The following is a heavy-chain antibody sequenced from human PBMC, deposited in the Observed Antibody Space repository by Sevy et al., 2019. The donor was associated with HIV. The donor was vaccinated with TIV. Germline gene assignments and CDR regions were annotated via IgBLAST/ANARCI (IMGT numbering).Heavy chain of an antibody. J-gene: IGHJ5*02. CDR1: GGTFSSYA. Sequence: ASVKVSCKASGGTFSSYAISWVRQAPGQGLEWMGGIIPIFGTANYAQKFQGRVTITADKSTSKAYMELSSLRSEDTAVYYCAGTYYYDSSGYYSSWFDPWGQGTLVTVSS. V-gene: IGHV1-69*06. CDR2: IIPIFGTA. CDR3: AGTYYYDSSGYYSSWFDP. D-gene: IGHD3-22*01.